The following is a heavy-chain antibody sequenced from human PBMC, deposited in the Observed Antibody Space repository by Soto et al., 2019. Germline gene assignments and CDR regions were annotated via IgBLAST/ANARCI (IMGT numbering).Heavy chain of an antibody. CDR3: ASLTYYDERRNDASEI. D-gene: IGHD3-3*01. V-gene: IGHV1-46*01. CDR2: INPSGGST. J-gene: IGHJ3*02. CDR1: GYTFTSYY. Sequence: ASVKVSCKASGYTFTSYYMHWVRQAPGQGLEWMGIINPSGGSTSYAQKFQGRVTMTTDTSTSTAYMELRSLRSDDTAVYYCASLTYYDERRNDASEIGGQGTIV.